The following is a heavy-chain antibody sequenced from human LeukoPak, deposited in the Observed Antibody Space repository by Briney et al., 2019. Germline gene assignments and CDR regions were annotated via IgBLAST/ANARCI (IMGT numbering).Heavy chain of an antibody. Sequence: PSETLSLTCTVSGGSISSSVYYWGWIRQPPGKGLEWIGSLYYSGSTYYNPSLKSRATISVDTSKNQFSLKLSSVTAADTAVYYCAKGGPEASAGLSWFDPWGQGTLVTVSS. CDR2: LYYSGST. CDR3: AKGGPEASAGLSWFDP. V-gene: IGHV4-39*07. CDR1: GGSISSSVYY. J-gene: IGHJ5*02. D-gene: IGHD1-14*01.